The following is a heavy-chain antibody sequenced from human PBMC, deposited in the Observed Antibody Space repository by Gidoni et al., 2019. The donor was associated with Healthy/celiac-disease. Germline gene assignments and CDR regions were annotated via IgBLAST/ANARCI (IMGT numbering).Heavy chain of an antibody. Sequence: QVQLVESGGGVVQPGRSLRLSCAASGFTFSSYAMHWVRQAPGKGLEWVAVYSYDGSNKYEADSVEGRFTISRDHSKNPLYLQINRLRGEDTAVYYCARGPIPSYDFWSGYIGGMDVWGQGTTVTVSS. V-gene: IGHV3-30*01. CDR2: YSYDGSNK. CDR3: ARGPIPSYDFWSGYIGGMDV. D-gene: IGHD3-3*01. CDR1: GFTFSSYA. J-gene: IGHJ6*02.